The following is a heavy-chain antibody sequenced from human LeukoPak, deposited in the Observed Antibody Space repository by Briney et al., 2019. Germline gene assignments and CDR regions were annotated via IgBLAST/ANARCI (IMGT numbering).Heavy chain of an antibody. CDR2: ISWNSGSI. V-gene: IGHV3-9*01. CDR1: GFTFDDYA. D-gene: IGHD5-18*01. Sequence: GGSLRLSCAASGFTFDDYAMHWVRQAPGKGLEWVSGISWNSGSIGYADSVKGRFTISRDNAKNSLYLQTNSLRAEDTALYYCAKDAGYSYGHFDYWGQGTLVTVSS. CDR3: AKDAGYSYGHFDY. J-gene: IGHJ4*02.